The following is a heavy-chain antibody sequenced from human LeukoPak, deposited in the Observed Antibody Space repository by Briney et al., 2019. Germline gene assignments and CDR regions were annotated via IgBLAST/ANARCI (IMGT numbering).Heavy chain of an antibody. V-gene: IGHV1-2*02. D-gene: IGHD3-22*01. J-gene: IGHJ4*02. CDR3: ARDRDISNYYLIDAFDF. CDR1: GYTFTGYY. Sequence: ASLRVSCKPCGYTFTGYYIYWVRQAPRQRLEWRGWINPNSGGTNYVQKFQGRVTVTSDTSIHTAYMELSRLRSDDTAVYYCARDRDISNYYLIDAFDFWGQGTLVTVSS. CDR2: INPNSGGT.